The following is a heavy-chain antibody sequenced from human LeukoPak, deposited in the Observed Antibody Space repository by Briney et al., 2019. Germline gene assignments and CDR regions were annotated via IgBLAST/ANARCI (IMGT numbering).Heavy chain of an antibody. CDR3: ASRYNWNHFDY. D-gene: IGHD1-20*01. CDR2: IWHSGYT. V-gene: IGHV4-4*02. Sequence: SGTLSLTCAVSGGSISSSNWWSWVRQSPGTGLEWIGEIWHSGYTNYNPSLKSRVTISVDTSKNQFSLRLTSVTAADTAIYYCASRYNWNHFDYWGHGTLVTVSS. J-gene: IGHJ4*01. CDR1: GGSISSSNW.